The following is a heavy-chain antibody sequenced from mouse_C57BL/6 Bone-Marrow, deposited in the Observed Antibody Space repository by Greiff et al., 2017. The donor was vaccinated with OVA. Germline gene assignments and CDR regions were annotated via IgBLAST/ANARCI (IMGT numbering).Heavy chain of an antibody. J-gene: IGHJ2*01. V-gene: IGHV14-4*01. Sequence: VQLQQSGAELVRPGASVKLSCTASGFNIKDDYMHWVKQRPEQGLEWIGWIDPENGDTEYASKFQGKATITADTSSNTAYLQLSSLTSEDTAVYYCTTMGIEGYWGQGTTLTVSS. CDR1: GFNIKDDY. CDR2: IDPENGDT. CDR3: TTMGIEGY. D-gene: IGHD5-1-1*01.